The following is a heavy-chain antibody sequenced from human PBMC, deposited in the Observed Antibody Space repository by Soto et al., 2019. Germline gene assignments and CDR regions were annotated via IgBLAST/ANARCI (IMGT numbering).Heavy chain of an antibody. CDR2: VSRAGTYT. D-gene: IGHD3-16*01. V-gene: IGHV3-23*01. CDR1: GFTFSSYA. CDR3: VKYTVTEDLGES. J-gene: IGHJ5*02. Sequence: EVQLLESGGDVVRPGGSLRLSCAASGFTFSSYAMGWVRQAPGKGLEWVAGVSRAGTYTFYADSVRGRFSISRDNSRDTVDLYMNALRGDDKAVYCCVKYTVTEDLGESWGQGTLVSVSS.